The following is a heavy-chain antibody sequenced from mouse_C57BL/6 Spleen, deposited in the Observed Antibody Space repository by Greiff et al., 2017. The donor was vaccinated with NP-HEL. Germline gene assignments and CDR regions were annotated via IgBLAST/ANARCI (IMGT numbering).Heavy chain of an antibody. CDR1: GYTFTSYW. Sequence: VQLQQSGAELVRPGSSVKLSCKASGYTFTSYWMHWVKQRPIQGLEWIGNIDPSDSETHYNQKFKDKATLTVDKSSSTAYMQLSSLTSEDSAVYYCAREDYDGAWFAYWGQVTLVTVSA. CDR2: IDPSDSET. D-gene: IGHD2-4*01. J-gene: IGHJ3*01. CDR3: AREDYDGAWFAY. V-gene: IGHV1-52*01.